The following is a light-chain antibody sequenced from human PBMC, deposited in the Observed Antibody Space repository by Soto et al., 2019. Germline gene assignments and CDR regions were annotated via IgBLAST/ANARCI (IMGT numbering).Light chain of an antibody. Sequence: EIVFTQSPATLSVSPGERATLSCRASESVSRNLAWYQQKPGQAPRLLIYGASTRATGIPARFSGSGSGTDFTLTISSLEPEDFAVYYCQQRSHWPPGFGQGTRLQIK. V-gene: IGKV3-11*01. CDR3: QQRSHWPPG. J-gene: IGKJ5*01. CDR1: ESVSRN. CDR2: GAS.